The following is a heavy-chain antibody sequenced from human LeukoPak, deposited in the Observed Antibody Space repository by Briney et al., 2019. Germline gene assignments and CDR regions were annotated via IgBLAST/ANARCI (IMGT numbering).Heavy chain of an antibody. CDR3: ARGLLMVRGALKGD. CDR1: GGSISSSNW. J-gene: IGHJ4*02. V-gene: IGHV4-4*02. D-gene: IGHD3-10*01. Sequence: PSGTLSLTCAVSGGSISSSNWWSWVRQPPGKGLEWIGEIYHSGSTNYNPSLKSRVTISVDTSKNQFSLKLSSVTAADTAVYYCARGLLMVRGALKGDWGQGTLVTVSS. CDR2: IYHSGST.